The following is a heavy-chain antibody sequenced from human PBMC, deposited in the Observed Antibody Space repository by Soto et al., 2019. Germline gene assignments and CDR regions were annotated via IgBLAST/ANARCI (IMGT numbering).Heavy chain of an antibody. CDR1: GFDFSNSG. D-gene: IGHD2-8*02. CDR2: ISFDGDK. J-gene: IGHJ4*02. CDR3: ARDYARGWCQF. V-gene: IGHV3-30*03. Sequence: QVKLVESGGGVVQPGTSLRLSCTASGFDFSNSGIQWVRQTPGKGLEWVALISFDGDKYYVDSVKGRFTISRDNPTNTVYLKMNRLRAEDTGVYYCARDYARGWCQFWGQGTLVTVSS.